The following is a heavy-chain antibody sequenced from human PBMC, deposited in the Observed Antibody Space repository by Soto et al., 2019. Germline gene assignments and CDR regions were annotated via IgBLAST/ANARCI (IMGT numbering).Heavy chain of an antibody. CDR1: GGSFSGYY. Sequence: SETLSLTCAVYGGSFSGYYWSWIRQPPGKGLEWIGEINHSGSTNYNPSLKSRVTISVDTSKNQFSLKLSSVTAADTAVYYRARGAYFWSGYPDYWGQGTLVTVSS. CDR2: INHSGST. CDR3: ARGAYFWSGYPDY. D-gene: IGHD3-3*01. J-gene: IGHJ4*02. V-gene: IGHV4-34*01.